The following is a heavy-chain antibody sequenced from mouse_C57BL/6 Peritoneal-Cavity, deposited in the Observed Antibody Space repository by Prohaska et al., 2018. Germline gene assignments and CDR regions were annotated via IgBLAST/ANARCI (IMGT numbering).Heavy chain of an antibody. CDR2: INPSTGGT. CDR1: GYSFTGYY. J-gene: IGHJ2*01. V-gene: IGHV1-42*01. D-gene: IGHD1-1*01. CDR3: ARFRSNYFDY. Sequence: SCKASGYSFTGYYMNWVKQSTENSLEWIGEINPSTGGTTYNQKFKAKATLTVDKSSSTAYMQLKSLTSEDSAVYYCARFRSNYFDYWGQGTTLTVSS.